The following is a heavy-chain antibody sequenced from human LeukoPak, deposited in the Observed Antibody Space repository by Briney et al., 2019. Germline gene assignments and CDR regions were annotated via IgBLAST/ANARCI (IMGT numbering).Heavy chain of an antibody. J-gene: IGHJ4*02. CDR3: ARVGVGYGVRLGRVGY. CDR2: IKQDGSEK. D-gene: IGHD4-17*01. Sequence: ETLSLTCAVYGGSFSGYYWGWIRQPPGKGLEWVANIKQDGSEKYYVDSVKGRFTISRDNAKNSLYLQMNSLRAEDTAVYYCARVGVGYGVRLGRVGYWGQGTLVTVSS. CDR1: GGSFSGYY. V-gene: IGHV3-7*01.